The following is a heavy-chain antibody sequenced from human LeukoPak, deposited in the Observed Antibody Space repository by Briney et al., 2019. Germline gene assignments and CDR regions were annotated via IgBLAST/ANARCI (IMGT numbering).Heavy chain of an antibody. V-gene: IGHV3-30*02. J-gene: IGHJ4*02. CDR3: AKDVLPILGTTRGLDY. D-gene: IGHD1-26*01. CDR1: GFTFRSYG. Sequence: GGSLRLSCAAPGFTFRSYGMHWVRQAPGKGLEWVTFIRYDGSNKYYADSVKGRFTISRDNSKNSLYLQMSSLTPEDTALYYCAKDVLPILGTTRGLDYWGQGTLVTVSS. CDR2: IRYDGSNK.